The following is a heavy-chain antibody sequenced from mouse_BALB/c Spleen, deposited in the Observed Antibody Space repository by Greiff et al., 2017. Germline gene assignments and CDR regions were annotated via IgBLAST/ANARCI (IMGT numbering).Heavy chain of an antibody. CDR1: GYTFTDYN. D-gene: IGHD2-3*01. V-gene: IGHV1S29*02. CDR3: ARNYDGYYNYAMDY. J-gene: IGHJ4*01. CDR2: IYPYNGGT. Sequence: VQLQQSGPELVKPGASVKISCKASGYTFTDYNMHWVKQSHGKSLEWIGYIYPYNGGTGYNQKFKSKATLTVDNSSSTAYMELRSLTSEDSAVYYCARNYDGYYNYAMDYWGQGTSVTVSS.